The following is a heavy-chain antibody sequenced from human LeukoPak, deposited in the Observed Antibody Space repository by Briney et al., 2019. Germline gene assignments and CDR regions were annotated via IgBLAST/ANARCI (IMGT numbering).Heavy chain of an antibody. D-gene: IGHD2-21*01. CDR2: MNPNSGNT. V-gene: IGHV1-8*01. Sequence: GASPKDSCKASGYTFTSYEINWVRQSTGQGLEWMGWMNPNSGNTGYAQKFQGRVTMTRNTSISTAYMELSSLRSEDTAVYYCARVAGNCGGDCYRLVYWGQGTLVTVSS. J-gene: IGHJ4*02. CDR1: GYTFTSYE. CDR3: ARVAGNCGGDCYRLVY.